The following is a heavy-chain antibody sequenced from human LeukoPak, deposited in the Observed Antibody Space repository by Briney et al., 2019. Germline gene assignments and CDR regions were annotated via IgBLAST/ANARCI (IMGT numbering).Heavy chain of an antibody. D-gene: IGHD3-22*01. J-gene: IGHJ4*02. CDR3: ARERKGYYDSSGYYGLTFDY. Sequence: ASVTVSCKASGYTFTGYYMHWVRQAPGQGLEGMGWINPNSGGTNYAQKFQGRVTMTRDTSISTAYMELSRLRSDDTAVYYCARERKGYYDSSGYYGLTFDYWGQGTLVTVSS. V-gene: IGHV1-2*02. CDR2: INPNSGGT. CDR1: GYTFTGYY.